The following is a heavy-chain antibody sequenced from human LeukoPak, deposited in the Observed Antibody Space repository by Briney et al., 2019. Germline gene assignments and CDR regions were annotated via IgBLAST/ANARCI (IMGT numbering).Heavy chain of an antibody. V-gene: IGHV3-48*03. J-gene: IGHJ4*02. CDR3: ARGKNYGYDY. D-gene: IGHD3-10*01. CDR2: ISSSVTTI. CDR1: GFIFSTYE. Sequence: GGSLRLSCAASGFIFSTYEMNWLRQAPGKGLEWVSYISSSVTTIYYADSVKGRFTISRDNAKNSLYPQMNSLSAEDTAVYYCARGKNYGYDYWGQGALVTVSS.